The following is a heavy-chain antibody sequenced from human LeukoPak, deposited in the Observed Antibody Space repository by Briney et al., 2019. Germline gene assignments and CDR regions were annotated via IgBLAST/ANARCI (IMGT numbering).Heavy chain of an antibody. CDR3: ARTGELVGYFDL. Sequence: PSETLSLTCTVSGDSISNNYWSWIRQPPGQGLEWIGEINHSGRTNYNPSLKSRVTISVDTSKIQFALKLNSVTAADTAVYYCARTGELVGYFDLWGRGTLVTVSS. CDR1: GDSISNNY. J-gene: IGHJ2*01. CDR2: INHSGRT. D-gene: IGHD1-26*01. V-gene: IGHV4-34*01.